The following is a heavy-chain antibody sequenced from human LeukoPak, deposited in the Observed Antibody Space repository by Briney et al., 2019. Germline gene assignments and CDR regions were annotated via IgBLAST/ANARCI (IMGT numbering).Heavy chain of an antibody. J-gene: IGHJ6*02. CDR3: AKGVVAATNAAYYGMDV. CDR1: GFTFSNYG. D-gene: IGHD2-15*01. V-gene: IGHV3-30*18. Sequence: QPGRSLRLSFAASGFTFSNYGMHWVRQAPGKGLEWVAVISYDESDKYYADSVKGRFTISRDNSKNTLYLQMNSLRPEDTAVYYCAKGVVAATNAAYYGMDVWGQGTTVTVSS. CDR2: ISYDESDK.